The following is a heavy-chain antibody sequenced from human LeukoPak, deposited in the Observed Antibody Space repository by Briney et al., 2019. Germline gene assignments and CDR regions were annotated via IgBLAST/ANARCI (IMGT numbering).Heavy chain of an antibody. CDR3: ARDWSIAARWWFDP. D-gene: IGHD6-6*01. V-gene: IGHV3-11*01. CDR1: GFTFSDYY. J-gene: IGHJ5*02. CDR2: ISSSGSTI. Sequence: GGSLRLSRAASGFTFSDYYMSWIRQAPGKGLEWVSYISSSGSTIYYADSVKGRFTISRDNAKNSLYLQMNSLRAEDTAVYYCARDWSIAARWWFDPWGQGTLVTVSS.